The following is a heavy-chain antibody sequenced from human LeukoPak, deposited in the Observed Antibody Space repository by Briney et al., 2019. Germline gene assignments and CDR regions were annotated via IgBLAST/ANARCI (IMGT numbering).Heavy chain of an antibody. Sequence: ASVKVSCKASGGTFSSYAVSWVRQAPGQGLEWMGGIIPIFGTANYAQKFQGRVTITTDESTSTAYMELSSLRSEDTAVYYCAREYYDSSGCNFDYWGQGTLVTVSS. V-gene: IGHV1-69*05. J-gene: IGHJ4*02. CDR3: AREYYDSSGCNFDY. D-gene: IGHD3-22*01. CDR1: GGTFSSYA. CDR2: IIPIFGTA.